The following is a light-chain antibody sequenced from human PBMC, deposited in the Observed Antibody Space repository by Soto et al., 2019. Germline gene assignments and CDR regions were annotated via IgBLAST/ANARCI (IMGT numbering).Light chain of an antibody. CDR2: KAS. Sequence: DIPMTQSPSTLSASVGDRVTITCRASQSVSSWLAWYQQKPGKAPKLLIFKASTLETGVPSRFSGSGSGTEFTLTVSSLQPDDCATYYCQQYNSYSPTFGQGTKLEIK. J-gene: IGKJ2*01. V-gene: IGKV1-5*03. CDR3: QQYNSYSPT. CDR1: QSVSSW.